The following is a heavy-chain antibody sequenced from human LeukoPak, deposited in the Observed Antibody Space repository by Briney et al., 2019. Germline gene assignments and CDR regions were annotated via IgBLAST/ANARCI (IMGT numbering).Heavy chain of an antibody. V-gene: IGHV3-33*01. CDR1: GFTFSSYG. D-gene: IGHD4-17*01. CDR3: ARDHRATVIVYYFDY. Sequence: GGSLRLSCAASGFTFSSYGMHWVRQAPGKGLEWVAVIWSDGRDKYYADSVKGRFTISRDNSKNTLYLQMNSLRAEDTAVYYCARDHRATVIVYYFDYWGQGTLVTVSS. J-gene: IGHJ4*02. CDR2: IWSDGRDK.